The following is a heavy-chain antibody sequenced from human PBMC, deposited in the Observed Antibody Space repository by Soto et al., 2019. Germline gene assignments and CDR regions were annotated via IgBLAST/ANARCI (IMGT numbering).Heavy chain of an antibody. D-gene: IGHD6-19*01. J-gene: IGHJ4*02. CDR3: AGDQDGAGHTAGF. CDR1: GFTFSNYW. CDR2: ITNDGSGT. Sequence: EVQLVESGGGLVQPGGSLRLSCVASGFTFSNYWMHWVRQAPGKGLVWVSRITNDGSGTMYADSVKGRFTISKDNAKNTLYLPLNSLRAEDSGVYFCAGDQDGAGHTAGFWGQGTRVTVSS. V-gene: IGHV3-74*03.